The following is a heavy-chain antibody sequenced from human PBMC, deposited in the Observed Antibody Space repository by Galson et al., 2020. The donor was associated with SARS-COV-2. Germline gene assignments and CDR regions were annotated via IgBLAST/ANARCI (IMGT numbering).Heavy chain of an antibody. CDR2: INPNSGGT. J-gene: IGHJ4*02. CDR1: GYTFTGYY. CDR3: ARGIMITFGVRGYLDY. Sequence: ASVKVSCKASGYTFTGYYMHWVRQAPGQGLEWMGWINPNSGGTNYAQKFQGRVTMTRDTSNSTAYMELSRLRSDDTAVYYCARGIMITFGVRGYLDYWGQGTLVTVSS. V-gene: IGHV1-2*02. D-gene: IGHD3-16*01.